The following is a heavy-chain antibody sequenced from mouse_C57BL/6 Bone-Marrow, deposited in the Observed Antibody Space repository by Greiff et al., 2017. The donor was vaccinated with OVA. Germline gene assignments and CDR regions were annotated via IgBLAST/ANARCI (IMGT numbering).Heavy chain of an antibody. CDR3: ARDRELRPFDY. J-gene: IGHJ2*01. CDR1: GFTFSSYA. D-gene: IGHD3-2*02. Sequence: EVHLVESGGGLVKPGGSLKLSCAASGFTFSSYAMSWVRQTPEKRLEWVATISDGGSYTYYPDNVKGRVTISRDNAKNNLDLQMSHLKSEDTAMYYCARDRELRPFDYWGQGTTLTVSS. CDR2: ISDGGSYT. V-gene: IGHV5-4*01.